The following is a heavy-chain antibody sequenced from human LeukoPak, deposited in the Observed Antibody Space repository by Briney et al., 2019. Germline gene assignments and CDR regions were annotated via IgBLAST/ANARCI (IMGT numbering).Heavy chain of an antibody. CDR3: ARPRRGYSYALAFDI. J-gene: IGHJ3*02. Sequence: GSLRLSCAASGFTFSSYEMNWVRQPPGKGLEWIGYIYYSGITNYNPSLKSRVTISVATSKNQFSLKLSSVTAADTAVYYCARPRRGYSYALAFDIWGQGTMVTVSS. CDR1: GFTFSSYE. D-gene: IGHD5-18*01. CDR2: IYYSGIT. V-gene: IGHV4-59*01.